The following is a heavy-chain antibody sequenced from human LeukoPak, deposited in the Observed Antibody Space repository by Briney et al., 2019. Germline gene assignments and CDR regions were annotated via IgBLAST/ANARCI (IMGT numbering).Heavy chain of an antibody. V-gene: IGHV4-4*07. D-gene: IGHD2-2*01. CDR3: VRYCSSTSYHINWFDH. CDR2: IYTSGST. Sequence: SETLSLTCTVSGGSISSYYWSWIRQPAGKGLEWIGRIYTSGSTNYNPSLKSRVTMSVDTSKNQFSLKLSSVTAADTAVYYCVRYCSSTSYHINWFDHWGQGTLVTVSS. J-gene: IGHJ5*02. CDR1: GGSISSYY.